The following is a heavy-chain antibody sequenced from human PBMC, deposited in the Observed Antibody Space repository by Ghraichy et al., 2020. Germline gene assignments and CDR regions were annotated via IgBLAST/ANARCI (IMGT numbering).Heavy chain of an antibody. J-gene: IGHJ6*02. CDR1: GFTFSDYY. V-gene: IGHV3-11*06. CDR2: ISSSSSYT. Sequence: GGSLRLSCAASGFTFSDYYMSWIRQAPGKGLEWVSYISSSSSYTNYADSVKGRFTISRDNAKNSLYLQMNSLRAEDTAVYYCARDKYRTFTWGGMDVWGQGTTVTVSS. D-gene: IGHD5-18*01. CDR3: ARDKYRTFTWGGMDV.